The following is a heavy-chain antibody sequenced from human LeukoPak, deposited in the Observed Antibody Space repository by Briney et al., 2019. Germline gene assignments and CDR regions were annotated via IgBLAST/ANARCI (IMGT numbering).Heavy chain of an antibody. CDR2: ISGSGGST. Sequence: GGSLRLSCAASGFTFSSYAMSWVRQAPGKGLEWVSAISGSGGSTYYADSVKGRFTISRDNSKNTLYLQMNSLRAEDTAVYYCAKDIVVVPAAIGFDYWGQGTLVTVSS. J-gene: IGHJ4*02. CDR3: AKDIVVVPAAIGFDY. V-gene: IGHV3-23*01. D-gene: IGHD2-2*02. CDR1: GFTFSSYA.